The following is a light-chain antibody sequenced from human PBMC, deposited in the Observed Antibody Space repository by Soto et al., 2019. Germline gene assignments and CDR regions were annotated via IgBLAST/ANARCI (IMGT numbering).Light chain of an antibody. CDR3: LHYGGSPLT. CDR1: QSVSSN. J-gene: IGKJ5*01. Sequence: IVRPQAPSTLSVSPGERSTLSCRASQSVSSNLAWYQQKPGQAPRLLIYDASTRATGIPDRFSGSGSGTDFTLTIGSLEPGDFAVYYCLHYGGSPLTFCQLRRMEI. CDR2: DAS. V-gene: IGKV3-20*01.